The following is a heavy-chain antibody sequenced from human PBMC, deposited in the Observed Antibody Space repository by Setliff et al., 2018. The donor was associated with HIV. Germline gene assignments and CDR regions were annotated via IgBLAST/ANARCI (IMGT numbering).Heavy chain of an antibody. CDR2: INHSGST. Sequence: PSETLSLTCAVYGGSFSGYYWSWIRQPPGKGLEWIGEINHSGSTNYNPSLKSRVTISVDMSKNQFSLKLSSVTAADTAVYYCARHDPGGFHFSPDYWGQGTLVTVSS. CDR3: ARHDPGGFHFSPDY. D-gene: IGHD6-25*01. J-gene: IGHJ4*02. CDR1: GGSFSGYY. V-gene: IGHV4-34*01.